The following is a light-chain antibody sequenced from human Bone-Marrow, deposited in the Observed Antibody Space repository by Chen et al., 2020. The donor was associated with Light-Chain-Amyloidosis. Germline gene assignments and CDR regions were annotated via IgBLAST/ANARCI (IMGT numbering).Light chain of an antibody. CDR2: GVT. J-gene: IGLJ1*01. V-gene: IGLV2-14*01. CDR1: SSDVGGDNY. Sequence: QSAMTQPASVSGPPGQSITIPCTGTSSDVGGDNYVSWYQQHPANAPKRLIYGVTNLPSCVPVCFSGFESDNTASLTFSWLLTQLESDYFCGSYTITNALVFGSGTRVTVL. CDR3: GSYTITNALV.